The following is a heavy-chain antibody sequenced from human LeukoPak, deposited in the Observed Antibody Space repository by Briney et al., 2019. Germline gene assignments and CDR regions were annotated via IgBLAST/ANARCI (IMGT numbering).Heavy chain of an antibody. Sequence: GGSLRLSCVASGFSFSSYAMSWVRQTPGKGLEWVSGISSSGDSTYYADSVKGRFTISRDTSKNTVYLQMNSLRAEDTTLYYCAKSNIVVVVFAADYWGPGILVTVSS. J-gene: IGHJ4*02. D-gene: IGHD2-15*01. CDR3: AKSNIVVVVFAADY. V-gene: IGHV3-23*01. CDR1: GFSFSSYA. CDR2: ISSSGDST.